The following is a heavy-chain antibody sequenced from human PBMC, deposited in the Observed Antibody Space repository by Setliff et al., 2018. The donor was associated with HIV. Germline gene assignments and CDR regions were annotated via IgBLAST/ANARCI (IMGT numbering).Heavy chain of an antibody. D-gene: IGHD5-18*01. CDR1: GFTFSSYW. V-gene: IGHV3-7*04. CDR3: ARDDSNGNTDAFDI. CDR2: IKQDGSKA. J-gene: IGHJ3*02. Sequence: PGGSLRLSCAASGFTFSSYWMSWVRQAPGKGLEWVADIKQDGSKAYYMDSVKGRFTISRDNPKNPLYLQMTSLRAEDTAVYYCARDDSNGNTDAFDIWGQGTTVTVSS.